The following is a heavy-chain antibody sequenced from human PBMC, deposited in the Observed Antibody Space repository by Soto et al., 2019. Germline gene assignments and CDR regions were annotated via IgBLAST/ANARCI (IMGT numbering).Heavy chain of an antibody. V-gene: IGHV5-51*01. J-gene: IGHJ6*02. Sequence: PGESLKISWKGSGYSLTSYWIGWVRQMPGKGLEWMGIIYPGDSDTRYSPSFQGQVTISADKSISTAYLQWSSLKASDTAMYCCARFPASDGANYGSGSFRYYYGMDVWGQGTTVTVSS. CDR2: IYPGDSDT. D-gene: IGHD3-10*01. CDR3: ARFPASDGANYGSGSFRYYYGMDV. CDR1: GYSLTSYW.